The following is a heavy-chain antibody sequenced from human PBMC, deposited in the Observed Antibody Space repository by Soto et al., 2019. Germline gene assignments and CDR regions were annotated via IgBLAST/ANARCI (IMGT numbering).Heavy chain of an antibody. Sequence: ASVKVSCKASGYTFTSYGISWVRQAPGQGLEWMGWISAYNGNTNYAQKLQGRDTMTTDTSTSTAHKELRSLISDDTAVYYFAREGGEAAAAPDYYYYYMDVWGKGTTVTVSS. CDR2: ISAYNGNT. CDR1: GYTFTSYG. D-gene: IGHD6-13*01. CDR3: AREGGEAAAAPDYYYYYMDV. J-gene: IGHJ6*03. V-gene: IGHV1-18*01.